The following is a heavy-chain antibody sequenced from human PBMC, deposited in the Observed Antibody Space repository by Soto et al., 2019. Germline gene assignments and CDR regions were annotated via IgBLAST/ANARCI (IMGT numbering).Heavy chain of an antibody. V-gene: IGHV3-23*01. J-gene: IGHJ6*02. D-gene: IGHD3-10*02. CDR3: VKDWTGSTCPCMDV. CDR2: ISHSDDDT. Sequence: EVHLLXXGGGLVQXXXSLXLSCAASGFTFSSHAMSWVRQAPGKGLXWVSGISHSDDDTYYVDSVKGRFTIXXXXXXXXXXXXXXXXXXEDTAIYYCVKDWTGSTCPCMDVWGQGTTVTV. CDR1: GFTFSSHA.